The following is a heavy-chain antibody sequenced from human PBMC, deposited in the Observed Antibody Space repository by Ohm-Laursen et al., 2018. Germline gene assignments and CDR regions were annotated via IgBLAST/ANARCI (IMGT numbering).Heavy chain of an antibody. J-gene: IGHJ4*02. CDR1: GDSIRSYY. D-gene: IGHD4-17*01. Sequence: GTLSLTCTVSGDSIRSYYWGWIRQPPGKGLEWIGSIYHSGSTYYNPSLKSRVTISVDTSKNQFSLKLSSVTAADTAVYYCARVPVYGDPRFDYWGQGTLVTVSS. CDR3: ARVPVYGDPRFDY. CDR2: IYHSGST. V-gene: IGHV4-38-2*02.